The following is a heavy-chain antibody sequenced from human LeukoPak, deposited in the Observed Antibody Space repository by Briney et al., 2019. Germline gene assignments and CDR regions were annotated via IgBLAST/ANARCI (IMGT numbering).Heavy chain of an antibody. CDR2: IYYSGST. Sequence: PSETLSLTCTVSGGSISSGGYYWSWIRQHPGKGLEWIGYIYYSGSTYYNPSLKSRVTISVDTSKNQFSLKLSSVTAADTAVYYCARGGEWFGELLPFDYWGQGTLVTASS. CDR3: ARGGEWFGELLPFDY. V-gene: IGHV4-31*03. CDR1: GGSISSGGYY. J-gene: IGHJ4*02. D-gene: IGHD3-10*01.